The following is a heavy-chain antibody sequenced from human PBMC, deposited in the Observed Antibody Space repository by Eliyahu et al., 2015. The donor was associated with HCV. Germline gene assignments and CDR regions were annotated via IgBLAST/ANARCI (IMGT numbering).Heavy chain of an antibody. CDR3: ARDHDVWGSYPYFDY. J-gene: IGHJ4*02. Sequence: QVQLQESGPGLVKPSETLSLTCTVSGGSISSYYWSWIRQPAGKGLEWIGRIYTSGSTNYNPSLKSRVTMSVDTSKNQFSLKLSSVTAADTAVYYCARDHDVWGSYPYFDYWGQGTLVTVSS. CDR2: IYTSGST. D-gene: IGHD3-16*02. CDR1: GGSISSYY. V-gene: IGHV4-4*07.